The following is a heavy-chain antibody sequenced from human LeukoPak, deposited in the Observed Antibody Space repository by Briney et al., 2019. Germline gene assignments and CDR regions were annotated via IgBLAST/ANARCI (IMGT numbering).Heavy chain of an antibody. Sequence: SETLSLTCAVSGYSISSGYYWGWIRQPPGKGLEWIGSIYHSGSTYYNPSLKSRVTISADTSKNQFSLKLSSVTAADTAVYYCARGKKLPSLNWFDPWGQGTLVTVSS. J-gene: IGHJ5*02. D-gene: IGHD2-15*01. CDR1: GYSISSGYY. CDR2: IYHSGST. CDR3: ARGKKLPSLNWFDP. V-gene: IGHV4-38-2*01.